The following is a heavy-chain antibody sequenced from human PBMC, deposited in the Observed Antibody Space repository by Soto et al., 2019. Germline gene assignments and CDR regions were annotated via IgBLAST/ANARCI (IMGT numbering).Heavy chain of an antibody. CDR2: ISAYNGNT. D-gene: IGHD3-22*01. CDR3: ARDSTYHYDSSGYYGRYYYYGMDV. Sequence: ASVKVSCKASGYTFTSYGISWVRQAPGQGLEWMGWISAYNGNTNYAQKLQGRVTMTTDTSTSTAYMELRSLRSDDTAVYYCARDSTYHYDSSGYYGRYYYYGMDVWGQGPTVTVS. J-gene: IGHJ6*02. V-gene: IGHV1-18*04. CDR1: GYTFTSYG.